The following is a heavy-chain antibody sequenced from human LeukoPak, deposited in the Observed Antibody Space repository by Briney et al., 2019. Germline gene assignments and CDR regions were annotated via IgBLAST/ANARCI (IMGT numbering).Heavy chain of an antibody. CDR1: GGPISSSHW. V-gene: IGHV4-4*02. CDR2: IYYSGST. CDR3: ARSSESYDSSGYYSYYFDY. D-gene: IGHD3-22*01. Sequence: PSETLSLTCAISGGPISSSHWWNWVRQPPGKGLEWIGYIYYSGSTNYNPSLKSRVTISVDTSKNQFSLKLSSVTAADTAVYYCARSSESYDSSGYYSYYFDYWGQGTLVTVSS. J-gene: IGHJ4*02.